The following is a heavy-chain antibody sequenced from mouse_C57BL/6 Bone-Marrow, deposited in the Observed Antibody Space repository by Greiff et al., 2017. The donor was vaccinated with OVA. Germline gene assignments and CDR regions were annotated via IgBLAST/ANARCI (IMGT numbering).Heavy chain of an antibody. D-gene: IGHD1-1*01. CDR3: ARARYYGSSFLFAY. Sequence: QVQLKQPGAELVKPGASVKLSCKASGYTFTSYWMHWVKQRPGRGLEWIGRIDPNSGGTKYNEKFKSKATLTVDKPSSPAYMQLSSLTSEDSAVYYCARARYYGSSFLFAYWGQGTLVTVSA. CDR1: GYTFTSYW. J-gene: IGHJ3*01. CDR2: IDPNSGGT. V-gene: IGHV1-72*01.